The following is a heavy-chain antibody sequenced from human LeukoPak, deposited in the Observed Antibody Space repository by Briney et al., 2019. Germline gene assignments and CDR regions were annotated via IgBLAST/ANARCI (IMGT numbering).Heavy chain of an antibody. CDR2: IYYSGST. CDR3: ARVRGAFDI. J-gene: IGHJ3*02. V-gene: IGHV4-59*01. Sequence: KPSETLSLTCTVFGGSISSYYWSWIRQPPGKGLEWIGYIYYSGSTNYNPSLKSRVTISVDTSKNQFSLKLSSVTAADTAVYYCARVRGAFDIWGQGTMVTVSS. CDR1: GGSISSYY.